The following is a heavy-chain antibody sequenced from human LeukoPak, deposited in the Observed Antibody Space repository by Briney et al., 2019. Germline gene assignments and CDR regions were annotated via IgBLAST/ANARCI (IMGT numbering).Heavy chain of an antibody. V-gene: IGHV3-11*04. CDR2: ISSSGSTI. D-gene: IGHD6-13*01. CDR3: ASRIAAAGPPGGY. CDR1: GFTFSDYY. Sequence: SGGSLRLSCAASGFTFSDYYMSWIRQAPGKGLEWVSYISSSGSTIYYADSVKGRFTISGDNAKNSLYLQMNSLRAEDTAVYYCASRIAAAGPPGGYWGQGTLVTVSS. J-gene: IGHJ4*02.